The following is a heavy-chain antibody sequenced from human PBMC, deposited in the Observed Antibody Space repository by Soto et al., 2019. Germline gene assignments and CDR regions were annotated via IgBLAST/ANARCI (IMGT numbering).Heavy chain of an antibody. CDR1: GGYIGSSTYY. V-gene: IGHV4-39*01. CDR3: GGYGYGYYYYGTDL. J-gene: IGHJ6*02. CDR2: IYYSGTT. Sequence: PSETLSVTCTVSGGYIGSSTYYWGWIRKPPGKGLEWIGSIYYSGTTYYSPALKSRVTISVDTSKNEFSLKMYSVTAADTATYYCGGYGYGYYYYGTDLWGQGTTVTV. D-gene: IGHD5-18*01.